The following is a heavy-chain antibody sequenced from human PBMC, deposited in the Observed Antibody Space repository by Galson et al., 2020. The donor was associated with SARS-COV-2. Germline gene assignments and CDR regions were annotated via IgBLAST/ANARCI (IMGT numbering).Heavy chain of an antibody. V-gene: IGHV3-30*03. CDR2: ISYDGSNK. CDR3: ARDRKYYDMLTGYLGHYYYYYGMDV. D-gene: IGHD3-9*01. CDR1: GFTFSSYG. J-gene: IGHJ6*02. Sequence: QAGGSLRLSCAASGFTFSSYGMHWVRQAPGKGLEWVAVISYDGSNKYYADSVKGRFTISRDNSKNTLYLQMNSLRAEDTAVYYCARDRKYYDMLTGYLGHYYYYYGMDVWGQGTTVTVSS.